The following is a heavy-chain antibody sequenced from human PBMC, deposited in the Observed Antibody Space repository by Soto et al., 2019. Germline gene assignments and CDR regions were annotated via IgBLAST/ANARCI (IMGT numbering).Heavy chain of an antibody. D-gene: IGHD5-18*01. CDR3: ARVLGQGYSYGYGLDY. CDR1: GFTFSSYA. CDR2: ISYDGSNK. Sequence: GGSLRLSCAASGFTFSSYAMHWVRQAPGKGLEWVAVISYDGSNKYYADSVKGRFTISRDNSKNTLYLQMNSLRAEDTAVYYCARVLGQGYSYGYGLDYWGQGTLVTVSS. J-gene: IGHJ4*02. V-gene: IGHV3-30-3*01.